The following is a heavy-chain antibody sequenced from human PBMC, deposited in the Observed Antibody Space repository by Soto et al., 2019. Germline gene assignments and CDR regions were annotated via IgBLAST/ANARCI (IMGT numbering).Heavy chain of an antibody. CDR3: ARASREVVTVEFGI. V-gene: IGHV3-11*06. CDR1: GFTFSDYY. CDR2: ISSSSSYR. D-gene: IGHD2-21*02. Sequence: GGSLRLSCAASGFTFSDYYMTWVRQAPGKGLEWVSSISSSSSYRNYAASVKGRFTISRDKAQNSLFLQMNSLRGEDTAVYYCARASREVVTVEFGIWGQGTMVTVSS. J-gene: IGHJ3*02.